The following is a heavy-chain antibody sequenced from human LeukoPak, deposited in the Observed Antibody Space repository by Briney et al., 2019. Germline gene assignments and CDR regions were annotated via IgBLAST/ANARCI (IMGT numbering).Heavy chain of an antibody. CDR2: IYTSGST. D-gene: IGHD6-19*01. CDR1: GGSISSGSYY. Sequence: SQTLSLTCTVSGGSISSGSYYWSWIRQPAGKGLEWIGRIYTSGSTNYNPSLKSRVTISVDTSKNQFSLKLSSVTAADTAVYYCAGGTVAGPLYFDYWGQGTLVTVSS. J-gene: IGHJ4*02. V-gene: IGHV4-61*02. CDR3: AGGTVAGPLYFDY.